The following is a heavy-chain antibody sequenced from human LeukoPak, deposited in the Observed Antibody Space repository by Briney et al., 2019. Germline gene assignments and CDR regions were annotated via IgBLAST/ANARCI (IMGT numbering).Heavy chain of an antibody. J-gene: IGHJ4*02. CDR2: ISSSSSYI. CDR1: GFTFSSYS. CDR3: ARDSRGWSASGISFDY. Sequence: GGSLGLSCAASGFTFSSYSMNWVRQAPGKGLEWVSSISSSSSYIYYADSVKGRFTISRDNAKNSLYLQMNSLRAEGTAVYYCARDSRGWSASGISFDYWGQGTLVTVSS. V-gene: IGHV3-21*01. D-gene: IGHD2-15*01.